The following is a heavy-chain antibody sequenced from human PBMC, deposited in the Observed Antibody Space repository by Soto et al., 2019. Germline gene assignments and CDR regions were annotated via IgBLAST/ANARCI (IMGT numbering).Heavy chain of an antibody. D-gene: IGHD2-8*01. V-gene: IGHV3-11*06. Sequence: QVQWIESGGGLVKPGGSLRVSCAASGFTFSDLYMGWIRQAPGRGLEWVSYISSDSRDTNYVDSVKGRFTISRDNAKKSLYLQMNGLRAEDTAVYYCVKMVRQPDVWGRGTLVTVSS. CDR2: ISSDSRDT. CDR3: VKMVRQPDV. J-gene: IGHJ4*02. CDR1: GFTFSDLY.